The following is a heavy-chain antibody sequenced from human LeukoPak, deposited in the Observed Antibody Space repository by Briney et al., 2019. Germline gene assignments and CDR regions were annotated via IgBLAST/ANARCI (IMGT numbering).Heavy chain of an antibody. J-gene: IGHJ2*01. CDR1: GGSISSSSYY. D-gene: IGHD3-16*01. Sequence: SETLSLTCTVSGGSISSSSYYWGWIRQPPGKGLEGIGSIYYSGSTYYNPSLKSRVTISVDTSKNQFSLTLSSVTAADTPVYYCARHRFWYFDLWGRGTLVTVSS. CDR2: IYYSGST. CDR3: ARHRFWYFDL. V-gene: IGHV4-39*01.